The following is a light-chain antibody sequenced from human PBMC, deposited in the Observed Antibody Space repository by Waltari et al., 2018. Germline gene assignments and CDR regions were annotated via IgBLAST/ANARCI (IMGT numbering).Light chain of an antibody. CDR2: YVT. Sequence: QSALTQPASVSGSPGQSITISCTGTSSDVGGYNYVSWYQQHPGKAPKLMVYYVTKRPSGVSTRVSCSKSGNTASLTNSGLQAEDEADYYCSSFTSSSTLRVFGGGTKLTVL. CDR1: SSDVGGYNY. V-gene: IGLV2-14*01. CDR3: SSFTSSSTLRV. J-gene: IGLJ3*02.